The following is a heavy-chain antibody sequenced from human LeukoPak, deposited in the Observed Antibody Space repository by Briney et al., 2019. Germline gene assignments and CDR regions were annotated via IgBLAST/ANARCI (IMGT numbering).Heavy chain of an antibody. V-gene: IGHV1-69*13. J-gene: IGHJ4*02. Sequence: ASVKVSCKASGGTFSSYAISWVRQAPGQRLEWMGGIIPIFGTANYAQKFQGRVTITADESTSTAYMELSSLRSEDTAVYYCARGLLSYGAPSHFDYWGQGTLVTVSS. CDR1: GGTFSSYA. D-gene: IGHD4-17*01. CDR2: IIPIFGTA. CDR3: ARGLLSYGAPSHFDY.